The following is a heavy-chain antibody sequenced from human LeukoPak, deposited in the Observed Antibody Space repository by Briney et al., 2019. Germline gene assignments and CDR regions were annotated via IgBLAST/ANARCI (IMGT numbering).Heavy chain of an antibody. CDR1: GGSISSYY. Sequence: TASETLSLTCTVSGGSISSYYWSWIRQPPGKGLEWIGYIYYSGSTNYNPSLKSRVTISVDTSKNQISLKLSSVTAADTAVYYCARLRRDSSGYYLGYYFDYWGQGTLVTVSS. CDR2: IYYSGST. D-gene: IGHD3-22*01. J-gene: IGHJ4*02. V-gene: IGHV4-59*08. CDR3: ARLRRDSSGYYLGYYFDY.